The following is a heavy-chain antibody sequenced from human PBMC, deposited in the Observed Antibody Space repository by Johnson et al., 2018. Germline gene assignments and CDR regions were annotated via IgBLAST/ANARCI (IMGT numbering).Heavy chain of an antibody. CDR3: ARAAYSRGWYFGAFDI. CDR2: INWNGGST. CDR1: GFMFDDYG. D-gene: IGHD6-19*01. J-gene: IGHJ3*02. V-gene: IGHV3-20*04. Sequence: VQLVQSGGGVVRPGGSLRLSCAASGFMFDDYGMSWVRQGPGKGLEWVSGINWNGGSTGYADSVKGRFTISRDNAKNSLYLQMNSLRAEGTALYYCARAAYSRGWYFGAFDIWGQGTMVTVSS.